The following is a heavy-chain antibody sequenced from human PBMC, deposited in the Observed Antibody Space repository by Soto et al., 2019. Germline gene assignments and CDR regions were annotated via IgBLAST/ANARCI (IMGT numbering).Heavy chain of an antibody. D-gene: IGHD4-17*01. V-gene: IGHV3-23*01. Sequence: EVQLLESGGGLVQPGGSLRLSCAASGFTFRNYAMSWVRQAPGKGLEWVSATSGDGAGTFYADSVKGRFTISRDNSQNTLYLQMNSLRADDTAVYYCAKDLRQDDGDKLFDYWGQGTLVTVSS. J-gene: IGHJ4*02. CDR2: TSGDGAGT. CDR1: GFTFRNYA. CDR3: AKDLRQDDGDKLFDY.